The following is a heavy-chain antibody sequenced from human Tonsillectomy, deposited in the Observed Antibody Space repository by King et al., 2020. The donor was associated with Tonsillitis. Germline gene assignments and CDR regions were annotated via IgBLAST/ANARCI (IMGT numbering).Heavy chain of an antibody. Sequence: QLQESGPGLVKPSETLSLTCTVSGCSISNNNYYLGWIRQTPGKGLEWIGSIYYSGSTYYNPSLKSRVTIPVDTSKNQFSLKLSSVTAADTAVYYCARLRFDYLWGSYRYPFDNWGQGILVTVSS. J-gene: IGHJ4*02. CDR3: ARLRFDYLWGSYRYPFDN. V-gene: IGHV4-39*01. CDR1: GCSISNNNYY. D-gene: IGHD3-16*02. CDR2: IYYSGST.